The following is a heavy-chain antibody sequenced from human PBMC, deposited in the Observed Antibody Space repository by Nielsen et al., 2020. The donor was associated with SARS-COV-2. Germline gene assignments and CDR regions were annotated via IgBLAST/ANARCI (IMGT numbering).Heavy chain of an antibody. CDR2: IYYSGST. Sequence: ESLKISCTVSGGSISSSSYYWGWIRQPPGKGLEWIGSIYYSGSTYYNPSLKSRVTISVDTSKNQFSLKLSSVTAADTAVYYCASIWFRELYTFDYWGQGTLVTVSS. V-gene: IGHV4-39*01. J-gene: IGHJ4*02. D-gene: IGHD3-10*01. CDR1: GGSISSSSYY. CDR3: ASIWFRELYTFDY.